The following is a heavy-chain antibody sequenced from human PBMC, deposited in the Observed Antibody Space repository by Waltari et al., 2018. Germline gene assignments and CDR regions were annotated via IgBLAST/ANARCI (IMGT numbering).Heavy chain of an antibody. Sequence: QVQLQQWGAGLLKHSETLSLTCAVYAGSFSGYYWSWIRQPPGTGLEWIGEINHSERTNDNPSLKSRVTISVDTSKDQFSLKLGSVTAADTAVYYCARGGPSGQQLVRAGFTNWFDPWGQGTLVTVSS. D-gene: IGHD6-13*01. J-gene: IGHJ5*02. V-gene: IGHV4-34*01. CDR1: AGSFSGYY. CDR3: ARGGPSGQQLVRAGFTNWFDP. CDR2: INHSERT.